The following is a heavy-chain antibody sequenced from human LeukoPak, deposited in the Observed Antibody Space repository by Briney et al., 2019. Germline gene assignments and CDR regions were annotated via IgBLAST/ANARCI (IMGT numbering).Heavy chain of an antibody. CDR3: AKSGYNRFDY. J-gene: IGHJ4*02. Sequence: GGSLRLSCAASGFTFSSYAMHWVRQAPGKGLEYVSAISSNGGSTYYANSVKGRFTISRDNSKNTLYLQMGSLRAEDMAVYYCAKSGYNRFDYWGQGTLVTVSS. D-gene: IGHD5-24*01. CDR2: ISSNGGST. V-gene: IGHV3-64*01. CDR1: GFTFSSYA.